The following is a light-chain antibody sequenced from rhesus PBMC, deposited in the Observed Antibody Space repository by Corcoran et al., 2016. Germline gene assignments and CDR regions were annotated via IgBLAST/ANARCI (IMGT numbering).Light chain of an antibody. CDR1: QSLLHSNGYTY. CDR2: FAS. J-gene: IGKJ3*01. CDR3: MQGTQLPFT. Sequence: DIVMTQTPLSLPVTPGEPASISCRSSQSLLHSNGYTYLYWYLPKPGQSPQLLMYFASYRASGVPDRCSGRGSGTDFTLGISRVEAEDIGVYYCMQGTQLPFTFGPGTKLDIK. V-gene: IGKV2-91*01.